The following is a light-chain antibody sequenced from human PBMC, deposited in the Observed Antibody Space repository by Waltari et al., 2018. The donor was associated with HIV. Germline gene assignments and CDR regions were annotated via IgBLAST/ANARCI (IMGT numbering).Light chain of an antibody. J-gene: IGLJ2*01. CDR1: SSNIGSNT. CDR3: AAWDDSLNGVI. V-gene: IGLV1-44*01. Sequence: QSVLTQPPSASGTPGQRVTISCSGSSSNIGSNTGNWYQQLPGTAPKLLIYNNSQRPSGVPDRFSGSKSGTSASLAISGLQSEDEADYYCAAWDDSLNGVIFGGGTKLTVL. CDR2: NNS.